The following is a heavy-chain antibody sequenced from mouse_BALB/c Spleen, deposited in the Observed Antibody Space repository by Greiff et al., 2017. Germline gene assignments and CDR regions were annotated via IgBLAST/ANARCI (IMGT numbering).Heavy chain of an antibody. V-gene: IGHV1S29*02. CDR1: GYTFTDYN. CDR3: ARRGNYYGYYFDY. D-gene: IGHD1-2*01. CDR2: IYPYNGGT. J-gene: IGHJ2*01. Sequence: VQLKQSGPELVKPGASVKISCKASGYTFTDYNMHWVKQSHGKSLEWIGYIYPYNGGTGYNQKFKSKATLTVDNSSSTAYMELRSLTSEDSAVYYCARRGNYYGYYFDYWGQGTTLTVSS.